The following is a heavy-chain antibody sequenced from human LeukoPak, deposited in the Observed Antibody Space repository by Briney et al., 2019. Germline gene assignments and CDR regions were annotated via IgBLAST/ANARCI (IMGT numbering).Heavy chain of an antibody. CDR1: GGSISSSSYY. D-gene: IGHD6-13*01. Sequence: SETLSLTCTVSGGSISSSSYYWGWVRQPPGRGLEWLGSIYYSGSTYYNPSLKSRVTISVDTSKNQFSLKLSSVTAADTAVYYCARHLYSSSWFDYWGQGTLVTVSS. CDR2: IYYSGST. V-gene: IGHV4-39*01. J-gene: IGHJ4*02. CDR3: ARHLYSSSWFDY.